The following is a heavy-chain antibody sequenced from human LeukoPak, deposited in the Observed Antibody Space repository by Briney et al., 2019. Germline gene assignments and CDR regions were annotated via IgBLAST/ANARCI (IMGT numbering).Heavy chain of an antibody. CDR2: ISYDGGNE. V-gene: IGHV3-30-3*01. J-gene: IGHJ3*01. Sequence: GTSLRLSCAASGFTFSNFAIHWVRQAPGKGLEWVAVISYDGGNEHHADSVKGRFTISRDNSKNTLYLQMNSLRAEDTAVYYCAKDPNGDYIGTFDVWGQGTMVTVSS. D-gene: IGHD4-17*01. CDR3: AKDPNGDYIGTFDV. CDR1: GFTFSNFA.